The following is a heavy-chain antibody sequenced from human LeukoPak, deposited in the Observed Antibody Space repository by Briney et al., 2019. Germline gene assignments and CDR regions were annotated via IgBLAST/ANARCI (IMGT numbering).Heavy chain of an antibody. D-gene: IGHD6-19*01. J-gene: IGHJ4*02. CDR1: GYTFTAYY. CDR2: IKPDSGSS. V-gene: IGHV1-2*02. CDR3: VRARVPIAVAGLYYFDY. Sequence: GASVKVSCKASGYTFTAYYIHWLRQAPGQGPEWMGWIKPDSGSSHYAQKFQGRVTVTRDTSSNSAYMDLTRLKSDDTAVYYCVRARVPIAVAGLYYFDYWGQGALVTVSS.